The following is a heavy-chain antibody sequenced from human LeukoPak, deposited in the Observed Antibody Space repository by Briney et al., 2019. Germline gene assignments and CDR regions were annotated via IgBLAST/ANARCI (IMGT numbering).Heavy chain of an antibody. CDR1: GFTFSSYA. V-gene: IGHV3-30-3*01. CDR2: ISHDESRQ. CDR3: ARVVDGGSSWYSPMEY. J-gene: IGHJ4*02. D-gene: IGHD6-13*01. Sequence: TGGSLRLSCAASGFTFSSYAMDWVRQAPGKGLEWVAVISHDESRQDYADPVKGRFTISRDNSQNTLFLQMNSLRIEDTAVYYCARVVDGGSSWYSPMEYWGQGTRVTVSS.